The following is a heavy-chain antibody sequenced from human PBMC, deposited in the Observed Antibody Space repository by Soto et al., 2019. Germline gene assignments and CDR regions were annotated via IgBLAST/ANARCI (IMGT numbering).Heavy chain of an antibody. V-gene: IGHV3-21*01. J-gene: IGHJ4*02. CDR3: ARDLTIFGVASWALDY. D-gene: IGHD3-3*01. CDR2: ISSSSSYI. CDR1: GFSFSTYA. Sequence: PGGSLRLSCAASGFSFSTYAMSWVRQAPGKGLEWVSSISSSSSYIYYADSVKGRFTISRDNAKNSLYLQMNSLRAEDTAVYYCARDLTIFGVASWALDYWGQGTLVTVSS.